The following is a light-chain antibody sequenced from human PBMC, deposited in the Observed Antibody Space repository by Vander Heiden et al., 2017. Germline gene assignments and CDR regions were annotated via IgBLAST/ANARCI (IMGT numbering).Light chain of an antibody. J-gene: IGLJ2*01. CDR1: SSNIVAGYD. Sequence: QSLPTQPPSPARALGHRFTITCTGSSSNIVAGYDVHWYQQLPGTTPKLLICDNDNRPSGVPYRFSGSKSGTSASLAIAGLQADDEADYYCQSYYNSRSAYMVCGGGTKLTV. CDR2: DND. V-gene: IGLV1-40*01. CDR3: QSYYNSRSAYMV.